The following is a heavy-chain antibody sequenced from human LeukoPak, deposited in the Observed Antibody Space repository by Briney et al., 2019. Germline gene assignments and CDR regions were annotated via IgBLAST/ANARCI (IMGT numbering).Heavy chain of an antibody. V-gene: IGHV1-18*01. Sequence: ASVKVSCKASGYTFTSYGISWVRQGPGQGLEWMAWISGYNDNTIYAQKFQGRVTVTIDASTSTAYMELRGLRSDDTAVYFCARDPRVYCTGGRCFPPFEFWGQGTLVSVSS. CDR1: GYTFTSYG. D-gene: IGHD2-8*02. CDR2: ISGYNDNT. CDR3: ARDPRVYCTGGRCFPPFEF. J-gene: IGHJ4*02.